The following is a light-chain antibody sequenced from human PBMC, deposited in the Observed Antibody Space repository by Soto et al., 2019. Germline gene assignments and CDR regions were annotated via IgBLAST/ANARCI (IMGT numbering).Light chain of an antibody. J-gene: IGLJ7*01. V-gene: IGLV1-44*01. CDR1: SSNIGRNS. Sequence: QSVLTHAPSASGTPGQRLTITCSGSSSNIGRNSVNWYQHLPGTAPKLLTHVNNHRPSGVPDRFSGSKSGTSASLAISGLQPEDEADYCCAAWDDSLNEYVFG. CDR3: AAWDDSLNEYV. CDR2: VNN.